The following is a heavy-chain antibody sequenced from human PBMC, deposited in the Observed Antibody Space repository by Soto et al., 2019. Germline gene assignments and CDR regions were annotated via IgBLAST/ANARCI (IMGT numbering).Heavy chain of an antibody. Sequence: HPGGSLRLSCAASGFTFSSYAMSWVRQAPGKGLEWVSAISGSGGSTYYADSVKGRFTISRDNSKSTLYLQMNSLRAEETAVYYCAKDPQYYYDSSGGSDYWGQGTLVTVSS. V-gene: IGHV3-23*01. J-gene: IGHJ4*02. CDR1: GFTFSSYA. CDR3: AKDPQYYYDSSGGSDY. D-gene: IGHD3-22*01. CDR2: ISGSGGST.